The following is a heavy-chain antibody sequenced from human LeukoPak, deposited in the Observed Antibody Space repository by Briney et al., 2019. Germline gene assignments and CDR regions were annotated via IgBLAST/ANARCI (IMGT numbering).Heavy chain of an antibody. J-gene: IGHJ6*03. V-gene: IGHV4-59*12. CDR2: IYYSGST. Sequence: SETLSLTCTVSGGSISSYYWSWIRQPPGKGLEWIGYIYYSGSTNYNPSLKSRVTISVDTSKNQLSLKLSSVTAADTAVYYCARVLGRRYYYYYMDVWGKGTTVTVSS. D-gene: IGHD3-16*01. CDR1: GGSISSYY. CDR3: ARVLGRRYYYYYMDV.